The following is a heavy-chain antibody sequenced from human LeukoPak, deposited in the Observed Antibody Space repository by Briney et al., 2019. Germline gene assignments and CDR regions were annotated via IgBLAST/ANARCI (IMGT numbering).Heavy chain of an antibody. CDR3: AKGSWYYYDSSGYFVDY. CDR2: ISGSGGST. V-gene: IGHV3-23*01. Sequence: GGSLRLSCAASGFTFSSYAMSWVRQAPGKGLEWVSAISGSGGSTYYADPVKGRFTISRDNSKNTLYLQMNSLRAEDTAVYYCAKGSWYYYDSSGYFVDYWGQGTLVTVSS. CDR1: GFTFSSYA. J-gene: IGHJ4*02. D-gene: IGHD3-22*01.